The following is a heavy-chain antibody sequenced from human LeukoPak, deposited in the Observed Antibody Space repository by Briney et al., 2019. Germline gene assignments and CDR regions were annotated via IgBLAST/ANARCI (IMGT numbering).Heavy chain of an antibody. CDR3: ARDQDIVVVVAALRQREMGGFDP. J-gene: IGHJ5*02. CDR2: MNPNSGNT. Sequence: ASVKVSCKASGYTFTSYDINWVRQAPGQGLEWMGWMNPNSGNTGYAQKFQGRVTMTRNTSISTAYMELSSLRSEDTPVYYCARDQDIVVVVAALRQREMGGFDPWGQGTLVTVSS. D-gene: IGHD2-15*01. V-gene: IGHV1-8*01. CDR1: GYTFTSYD.